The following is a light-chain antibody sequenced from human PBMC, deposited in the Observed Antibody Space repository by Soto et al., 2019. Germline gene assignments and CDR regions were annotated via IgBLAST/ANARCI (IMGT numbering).Light chain of an antibody. CDR2: DAS. J-gene: IGKJ5*01. CDR3: QKRSNWPPIT. CDR1: QSVSSY. V-gene: IGKV3-11*01. Sequence: ETVLTQSPAALSLSPGDRATLSCRASQSVSSYLAWYQQRPGQAPRLLIYDASNRATGIPDRFSGSGSGTDFTLTISRLEAEDLAIYYCQKRSNWPPITFGQGTRLEI.